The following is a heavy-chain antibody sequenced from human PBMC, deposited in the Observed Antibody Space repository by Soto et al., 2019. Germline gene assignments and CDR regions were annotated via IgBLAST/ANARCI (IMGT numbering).Heavy chain of an antibody. D-gene: IGHD1-26*01. CDR2: IIPIFGTA. Sequence: QVQLVQSGAEVKKPGSSVKVSCKASGVTFSSYAISWVRQAPGQGLEWMGGIIPIFGTANYAQKFQGRVTITADESTSTAYMELSSLRSEDTAVYYCASPRASPSGSYAGRGYYYGMDVW. V-gene: IGHV1-69*01. CDR1: GVTFSSYA. CDR3: ASPRASPSGSYAGRGYYYGMDV. J-gene: IGHJ6*01.